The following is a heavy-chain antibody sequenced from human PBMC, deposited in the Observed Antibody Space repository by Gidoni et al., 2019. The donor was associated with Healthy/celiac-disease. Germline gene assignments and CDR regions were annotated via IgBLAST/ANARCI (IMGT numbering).Heavy chain of an antibody. Sequence: EVQLRESGGGLVQPGGSMRISCADSGFTVSSYWLSWVRQARGKGLDWVVNIKQDGTEKYYLDSVKGRFIISRDNAKNSLYLQMNSLRADDTAVYYCARDRHGSISRFSSYYYGMDVWGQGTTVTVSS. V-gene: IGHV3-7*01. D-gene: IGHD6-6*01. CDR2: IKQDGTEK. CDR3: ARDRHGSISRFSSYYYGMDV. CDR1: GFTVSSYW. J-gene: IGHJ6*01.